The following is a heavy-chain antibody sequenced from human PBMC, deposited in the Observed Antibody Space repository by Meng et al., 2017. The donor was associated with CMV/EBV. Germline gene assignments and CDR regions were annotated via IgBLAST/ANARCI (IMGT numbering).Heavy chain of an antibody. V-gene: IGHV4-39*07. CDR2: IYYSGST. CDR1: GGSISSSSHY. Sequence: SETLSLTCTVSGGSISSSSHYWGWIRQPPGKGLEWIGSIYYSGSTYYNPSLKSRVTISVDTSKNQFSLKLSSVTAADTAVYYCARAQSGGTDYWGQGTLVTVSS. CDR3: ARAQSGGTDY. J-gene: IGHJ4*02. D-gene: IGHD4-23*01.